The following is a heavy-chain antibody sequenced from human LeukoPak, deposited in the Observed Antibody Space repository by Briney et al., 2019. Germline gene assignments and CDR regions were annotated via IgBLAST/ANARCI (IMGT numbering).Heavy chain of an antibody. CDR3: ARGSSSVTYYYGMDV. D-gene: IGHD5/OR15-5a*01. CDR2: IYHSGST. V-gene: IGHV4-4*02. J-gene: IGHJ6*04. CDR1: GGSISSSNW. Sequence: SETLSLTCAVSGGSISSSNWWSWVRQPPGKGLEWIGEIYHSGSTNYNPSLKSRVTIPVDKSKNQFSLKLSSVTAADTAVYYCARGSSSVTYYYGMDVWGKGTTVTVSS.